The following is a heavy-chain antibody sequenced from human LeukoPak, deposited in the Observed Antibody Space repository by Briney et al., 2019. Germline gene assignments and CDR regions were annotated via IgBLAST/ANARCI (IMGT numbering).Heavy chain of an antibody. V-gene: IGHV3-30*04. J-gene: IGHJ4*02. CDR1: GFTFSSYA. D-gene: IGHD5-24*01. Sequence: PGRSLRLSCAAPGFTFSSYAMHWVRQAPGKGLEWVAVISYDGSNKYYADSVKGRFTISRDNSKNTLYLQMNSLRAEDTAVYYCARGRDGYNSNSLTFDYWGQGTLVTVSS. CDR3: ARGRDGYNSNSLTFDY. CDR2: ISYDGSNK.